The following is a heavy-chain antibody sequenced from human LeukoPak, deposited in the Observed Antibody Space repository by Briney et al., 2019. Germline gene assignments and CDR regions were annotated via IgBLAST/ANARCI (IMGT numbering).Heavy chain of an antibody. CDR3: ARALYSSGWLLYGMDV. CDR2: IYHSGST. J-gene: IGHJ6*04. Sequence: SETLSLTCAVSGGSISSSGYSWSWIRQPPGKGLEWIGYIYHSGSTYYNPSLKSRVTISVDRSKNQFSLKLSSVTAADTAVYYCARALYSSGWLLYGMDVWGKGTTVTVSS. CDR1: GGSISSSGYS. D-gene: IGHD6-19*01. V-gene: IGHV4-30-2*01.